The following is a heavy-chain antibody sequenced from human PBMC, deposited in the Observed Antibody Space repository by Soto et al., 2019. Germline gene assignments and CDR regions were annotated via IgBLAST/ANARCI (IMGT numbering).Heavy chain of an antibody. Sequence: QVQLVESGGGVVQPGRSLRLSCAASGFTFSSYAMHWVRQAPGKGLEWVAVISYDGSNKYYADSVKGRFTISRDNSKNTLYRQMNSLRAEDTAVYYCARDLKQLVDVYYYGMDVWGQGTTVTVSS. J-gene: IGHJ6*02. CDR1: GFTFSSYA. CDR3: ARDLKQLVDVYYYGMDV. D-gene: IGHD6-6*01. V-gene: IGHV3-30-3*01. CDR2: ISYDGSNK.